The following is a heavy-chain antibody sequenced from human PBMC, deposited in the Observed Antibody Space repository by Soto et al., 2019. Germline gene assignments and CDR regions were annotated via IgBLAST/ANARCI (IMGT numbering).Heavy chain of an antibody. Sequence: ASETLSLTCSVFGDSLSSHYWAWIRQPAGKGLEWIGRTHSSVSTNYNPSLESRVTMSIDTSKSQFSLRLSSVTAADTAVYYCARDGSRGNNYGIIDYWGQGILVTVSS. D-gene: IGHD5-18*01. CDR2: THSSVST. CDR1: GDSLSSHY. CDR3: ARDGSRGNNYGIIDY. J-gene: IGHJ4*02. V-gene: IGHV4-4*07.